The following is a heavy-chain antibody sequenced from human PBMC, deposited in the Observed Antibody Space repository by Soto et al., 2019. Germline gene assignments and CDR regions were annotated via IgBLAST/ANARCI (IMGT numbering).Heavy chain of an antibody. CDR3: AARSAVYYYGMDV. D-gene: IGHD2-2*01. J-gene: IGHJ6*02. Sequence: EVQLLESGGGLVQPGGSLRLSCAASGFTFSSYAMSWVRQAPGKGLEWVSAISGSGGSTYYADSVKGRFTISRDNSKNTLYLQMNSLRAEDTAVYSCAARSAVYYYGMDVWGQGTTVTVSS. CDR2: ISGSGGST. V-gene: IGHV3-23*01. CDR1: GFTFSSYA.